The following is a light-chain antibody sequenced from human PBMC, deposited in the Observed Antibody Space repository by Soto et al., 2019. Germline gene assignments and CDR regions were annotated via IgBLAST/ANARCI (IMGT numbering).Light chain of an antibody. V-gene: IGKV3-20*01. CDR3: QQDCSSLLN. CDR1: QSVSSSY. J-gene: IGKJ3*01. CDR2: GAS. Sequence: ESVLTQSPGTLSLSQGERATLSCRASQSVSSSYLAWYQQKPGQAPRLLIYGASSRATGIPDRFSGSGSGTDFTLTISRLEPEDFGVYYCQQDCSSLLNCGPGTKVDI.